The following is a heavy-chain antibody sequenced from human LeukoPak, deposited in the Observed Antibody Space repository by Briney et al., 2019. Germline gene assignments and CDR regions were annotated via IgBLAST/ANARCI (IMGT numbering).Heavy chain of an antibody. CDR1: GGSFSGYY. CDR2: INHSGST. V-gene: IGHV4-34*01. D-gene: IGHD5-18*01. CDR3: ARGRRYSYGPPFDY. Sequence: SETLSLTCAVYGGSFSGYYWSWIRQPPGKGLEWIGEINHSGSTNYNPSHKSRVTISVDTSKNQFSLKLSSVTAADTAVYYCARGRRYSYGPPFDYWGQGTLVTVSS. J-gene: IGHJ4*02.